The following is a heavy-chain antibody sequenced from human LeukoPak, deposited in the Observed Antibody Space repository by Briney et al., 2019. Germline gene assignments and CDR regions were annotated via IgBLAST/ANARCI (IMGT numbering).Heavy chain of an antibody. D-gene: IGHD1/OR15-1a*01. Sequence: GGSLRLSCAASGFTFGVSWMSWVRQAPGKGLEWVANIKEDGGVKNYVDSVKGRPTISRDNAKSSLFLQMNSLRVEDTAVYYCAKDRGWNTFDYWGQGTLVTVSS. V-gene: IGHV3-7*01. CDR2: IKEDGGVK. CDR3: AKDRGWNTFDY. J-gene: IGHJ4*02. CDR1: GFTFGVSW.